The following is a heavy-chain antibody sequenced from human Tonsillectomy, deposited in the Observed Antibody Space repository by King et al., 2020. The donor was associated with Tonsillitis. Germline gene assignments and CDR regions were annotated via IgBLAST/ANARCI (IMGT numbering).Heavy chain of an antibody. Sequence: VQLVESGGGLVKPGGSLRLSCAASGFTFSSYSMNWVRQAPGKGLEWVSSVSTSSTYIYYADSVRGRFTISRDNAKNSLYLQMNSLRAEDTAVYYCAGVYGSGSQYFYYDYMDVWGKGATVTVSS. CDR2: VSTSSTYI. J-gene: IGHJ6*03. V-gene: IGHV3-21*01. CDR1: GFTFSSYS. CDR3: AGVYGSGSQYFYYDYMDV. D-gene: IGHD3-10*01.